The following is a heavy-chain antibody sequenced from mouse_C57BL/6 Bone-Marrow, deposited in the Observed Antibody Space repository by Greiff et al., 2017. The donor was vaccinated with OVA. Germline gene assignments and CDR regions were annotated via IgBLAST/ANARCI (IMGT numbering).Heavy chain of an antibody. J-gene: IGHJ4*01. CDR2: ISRGGSYT. D-gene: IGHD1-1*01. Sequence: EVHLVESGGDLVKPGGSLKLSCAASGFTFSSYGMSWVRQTPDKRLEWVATISRGGSYTYYPDSVKGRFTISRDNAKNTLYLQMSSLKSEDTAMYYCARDYYGRDYYAMDYWGQGTSVTVSS. CDR1: GFTFSSYG. V-gene: IGHV5-6*01. CDR3: ARDYYGRDYYAMDY.